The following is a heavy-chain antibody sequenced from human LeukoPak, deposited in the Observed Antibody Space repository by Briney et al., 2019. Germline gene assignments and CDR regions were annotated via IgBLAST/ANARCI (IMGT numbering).Heavy chain of an antibody. D-gene: IGHD5-24*01. CDR3: ARGRDEYKGGNY. V-gene: IGHV4-38-2*02. J-gene: IGHJ4*02. Sequence: SETLSLTCTVSGYSISSGYYWGWIRQPPGKGLEWIGSIYHTGSTYYNPSLKSRVTVSVDTSKSQFSLKLSSVTAADTAVYYCARGRDEYKGGNYWGQGTLVTVSS. CDR1: GYSISSGYY. CDR2: IYHTGST.